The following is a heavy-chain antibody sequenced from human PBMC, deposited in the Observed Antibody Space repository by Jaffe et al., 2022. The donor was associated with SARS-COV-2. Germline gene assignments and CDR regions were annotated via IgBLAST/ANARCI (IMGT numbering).Heavy chain of an antibody. CDR1: GFTFDDYA. CDR3: AKSYSGSPIGYFDY. J-gene: IGHJ4*02. D-gene: IGHD1-26*01. CDR2: ISWNSGSI. V-gene: IGHV3-9*01. Sequence: EVQLVESGGGLVQPGRSLRLSCAASGFTFDDYAMHWVRQAPGKGLEWVSGISWNSGSIGYADSVKGRFTISRDNAKNSLYLQMNSLRAEDTALYYCAKSYSGSPIGYFDYWGQGTLVTVSS.